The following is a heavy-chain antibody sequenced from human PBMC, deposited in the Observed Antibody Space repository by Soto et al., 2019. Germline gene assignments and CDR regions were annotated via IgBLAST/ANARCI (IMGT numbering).Heavy chain of an antibody. Sequence: GVSLRLSCAASGFTFSSYAMHWVRQAPGKGLEWMAVISYDGSNKYYADSVKGRFTISRDNSKNTLYLQMNSLRAEDTAVYYCARDNVPNTVWHYYYYYGMDVWGQGTTVTVSS. CDR1: GFTFSSYA. CDR3: ARDNVPNTVWHYYYYYGMDV. D-gene: IGHD4-17*01. J-gene: IGHJ6*02. V-gene: IGHV3-30-3*01. CDR2: ISYDGSNK.